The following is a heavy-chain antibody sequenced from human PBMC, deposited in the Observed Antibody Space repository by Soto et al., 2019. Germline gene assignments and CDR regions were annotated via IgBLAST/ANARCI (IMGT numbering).Heavy chain of an antibody. CDR2: IWYDGSQK. D-gene: IGHD3-9*01. V-gene: IGHV3-33*01. CDR1: GFTFSTYG. CDR3: ARDLFTYYDILTGPFDY. J-gene: IGHJ4*02. Sequence: GGSLRLSCAASGFTFSTYGMHWVRQAPGKGLEWMTVIWYDGSQKYYGDSVNGRFTISRDNSKNTVYLQMNSLRAEDTAVYYCARDLFTYYDILTGPFDYWGQGTLVTVSS.